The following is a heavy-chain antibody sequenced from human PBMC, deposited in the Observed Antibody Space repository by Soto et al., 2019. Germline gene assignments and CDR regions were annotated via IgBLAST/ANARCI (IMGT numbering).Heavy chain of an antibody. V-gene: IGHV4-34*01. CDR3: ARLGIAAIDYYFDY. D-gene: IGHD6-13*01. Sequence: QVQLQQWGAGLLKPSETLSLTCAVYGGSFSGYYWSWIRQPPGKGLEWIGEINHSGSTNYNPSLKSRVTISVDTSKNQFSLKLSSVTAADTAVYYCARLGIAAIDYYFDYWGQGTLVTVSS. CDR1: GGSFSGYY. J-gene: IGHJ4*02. CDR2: INHSGST.